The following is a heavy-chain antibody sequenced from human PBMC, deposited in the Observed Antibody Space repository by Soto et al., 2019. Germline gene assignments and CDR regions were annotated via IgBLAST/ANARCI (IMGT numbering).Heavy chain of an antibody. D-gene: IGHD1-7*01. CDR1: GDTFSSYA. CDR2: IIPIFGAA. J-gene: IGHJ4*02. Sequence: SVKLTCKASGDTFSSYAISWVRQAPGQGLEWMGGIIPIFGAANYAQKFQGRVTITADESTSTAYMELSSLRSEDTAVYSCARARAITGTTPYFDYWGQGTLVTVSS. CDR3: ARARAITGTTPYFDY. V-gene: IGHV1-69*13.